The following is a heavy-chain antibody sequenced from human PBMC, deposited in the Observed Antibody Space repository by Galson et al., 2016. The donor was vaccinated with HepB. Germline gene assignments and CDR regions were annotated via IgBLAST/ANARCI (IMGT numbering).Heavy chain of an antibody. V-gene: IGHV3-23*01. CDR2: IGGDGAT. D-gene: IGHD5-24*01. J-gene: IGHJ6*02. CDR1: GFTFTNNI. CDR3: ARDPMATRYYYYGMDV. Sequence: SLRLSCAASGFTFTNNIMSWVRQAPGKGLEWVSTIGGDGATFYGDSVKGRLTISRDDSKSTLYLRMDSLRAEDTAVYYCARDPMATRYYYYGMDVWGQGTTVTVSS.